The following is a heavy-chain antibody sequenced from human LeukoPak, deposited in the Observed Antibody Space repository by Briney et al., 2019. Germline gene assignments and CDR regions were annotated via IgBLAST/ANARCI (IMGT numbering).Heavy chain of an antibody. CDR1: GGSISSHN. J-gene: IGHJ3*02. CDR3: ARDYYASRGDAFDM. D-gene: IGHD3-22*01. V-gene: IGHV4-59*11. CDR2: IYYSGST. Sequence: SETLSLTCTVSGGSISSHNWSWIRRPPGKGLEWIGYIYYSGSTNYNPSLKSRVTMSVDMSKNQFSLNLRSVTAADTAVYYCARDYYASRGDAFDMWGQGTMVTVSS.